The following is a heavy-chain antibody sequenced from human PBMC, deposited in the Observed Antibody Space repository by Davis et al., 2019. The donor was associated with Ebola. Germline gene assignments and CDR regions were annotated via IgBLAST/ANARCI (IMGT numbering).Heavy chain of an antibody. CDR1: GGSFSDYY. D-gene: IGHD4-17*01. J-gene: IGHJ6*02. V-gene: IGHV4-34*01. Sequence: MPSETLSLTCAVYGGSFSDYYWSWIRQPPGKGLEWIGEINHSGSTNYNPSLKSRVTISVDTSKNQFSLKLSSVTAADTAVYYCARGHIYGDYGPSGYGMDVWGQGTTVTVSS. CDR3: ARGHIYGDYGPSGYGMDV. CDR2: INHSGST.